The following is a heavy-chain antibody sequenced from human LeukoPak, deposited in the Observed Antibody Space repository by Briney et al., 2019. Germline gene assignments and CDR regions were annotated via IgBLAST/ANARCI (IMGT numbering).Heavy chain of an antibody. CDR2: ISGGGGST. Sequence: GGSLRLSCAASGFTFDDYAMHWVRQAPGKGLEWVSLISGGGGSTYYADSVKGRFTISRDNSKNSLYLQMNSLRTEDTALYYCAKDRSYYYDSSGYYRENYFDYWGQGTLVTVSS. D-gene: IGHD3-22*01. CDR1: GFTFDDYA. CDR3: AKDRSYYYDSSGYYRENYFDY. J-gene: IGHJ4*02. V-gene: IGHV3-43*02.